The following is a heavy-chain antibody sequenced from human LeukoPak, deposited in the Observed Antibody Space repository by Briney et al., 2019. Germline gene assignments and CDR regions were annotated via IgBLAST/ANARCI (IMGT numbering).Heavy chain of an antibody. CDR1: GYNFTSFD. Sequence: GASVKVSCKASGYNFTSFDIIWLRQATGQGLEWMGWMNPNSGYTGYARKFQGRVTLTRNTSIGTAYMELSSLRAEDAAVYYCAKAPVTSCRGAFCYPFDYWGQGTLVTVSS. D-gene: IGHD2-15*01. CDR2: MNPNSGYT. CDR3: AKAPVTSCRGAFCYPFDY. V-gene: IGHV1-8*01. J-gene: IGHJ4*02.